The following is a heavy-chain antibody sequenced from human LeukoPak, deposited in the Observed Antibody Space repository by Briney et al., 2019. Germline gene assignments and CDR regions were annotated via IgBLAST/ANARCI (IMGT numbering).Heavy chain of an antibody. V-gene: IGHV1-18*01. J-gene: IGHJ4*02. CDR2: ISTSTGDT. D-gene: IGHD2-2*01. CDR3: ARAVVPAAMGIDY. CDR1: GYTFTSYG. Sequence: GASVKVSCKASGYTFTSYGISWVRQAPGQGPEWMGWISTSTGDTKYTQKFQGRVTLTTDTSTSTAYMELSSLRSDDTAVYYCARAVVPAAMGIDYWGQGTLVTVSS.